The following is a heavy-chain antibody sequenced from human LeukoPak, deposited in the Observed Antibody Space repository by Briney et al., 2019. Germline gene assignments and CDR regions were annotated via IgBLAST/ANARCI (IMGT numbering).Heavy chain of an antibody. Sequence: AGGSLRLSCAASGFTFSSYAMSWVRQAPGKGLEWVSAISGSGGSTYYADSVKGRFTISRDNSKNTLYLQMNSLRAEDTAVYYCASMSRDGYNLRYWGQGTLVPVSS. CDR1: GFTFSSYA. J-gene: IGHJ4*02. CDR2: ISGSGGST. D-gene: IGHD5-24*01. V-gene: IGHV3-23*01. CDR3: ASMSRDGYNLRY.